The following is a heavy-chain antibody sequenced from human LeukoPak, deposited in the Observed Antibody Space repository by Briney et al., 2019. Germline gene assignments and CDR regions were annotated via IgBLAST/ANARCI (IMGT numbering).Heavy chain of an antibody. D-gene: IGHD3-16*01. CDR2: ISSNGGNT. CDR1: GFTFSSYG. J-gene: IGHJ3*02. V-gene: IGHV3-23*01. CDR3: AREVGAFDI. Sequence: PGGSLRLSCAASGFTFSSYGMSWVRQAPGKGLEWVSVISSNGGNTYYADSVKGRFTISRDNSKNTLYLQMNSLRAEDTAVYYCAREVGAFDIWGQGTMVTVSS.